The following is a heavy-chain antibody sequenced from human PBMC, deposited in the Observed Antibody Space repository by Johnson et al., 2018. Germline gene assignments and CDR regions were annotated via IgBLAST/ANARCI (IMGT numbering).Heavy chain of an antibody. CDR3: VTDWGSGRASHAFDL. D-gene: IGHD6-19*01. J-gene: IGHJ3*01. Sequence: VQLVESGGGLVKPGGSLRLSCSASGFSFSVAWMTWVRQAPGKGLERVGLIKTNQDGGATDYAAAVKGRFIISRDDSKNTVFRKMNSLKAEDTATFYCVTDWGSGRASHAFDLWGQGTMVTVSS. CDR2: IKTNQDGGAT. CDR1: GFSFSVAW. V-gene: IGHV3-15*07.